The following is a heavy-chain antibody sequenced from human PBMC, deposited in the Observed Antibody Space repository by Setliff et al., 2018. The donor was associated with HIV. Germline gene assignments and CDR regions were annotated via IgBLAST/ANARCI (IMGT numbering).Heavy chain of an antibody. V-gene: IGHV4-39*02. D-gene: IGHD1-26*01. J-gene: IGHJ4*02. CDR3: ARLPLRSGSPIDY. CDR2: IYYSGST. Sequence: ASETLSLTCTVSGVSTSTSSYYWGWIRQPPGKGLDWIGYIYYSGSTYYNPSLKSRLTISVDTSKNHFSLRLSSVTAADTAVYYCARLPLRSGSPIDYWGQGTLVTVSS. CDR1: GVSTSTSSYY.